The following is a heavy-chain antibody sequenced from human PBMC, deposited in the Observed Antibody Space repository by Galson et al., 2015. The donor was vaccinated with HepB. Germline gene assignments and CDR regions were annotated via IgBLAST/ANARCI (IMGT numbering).Heavy chain of an antibody. Sequence: SLRLSCAGSEFIFSDFTMNWVRQAPGKGLEWVSSISSSGYYTDYADSVKGRFTISRDNSKNFLYLQMRSLRVEDTAVYYCVREGGYDYFWGTYSGAYFESWGQGARVTVS. J-gene: IGHJ4*02. V-gene: IGHV3-21*06. CDR1: EFIFSDFT. D-gene: IGHD3-16*01. CDR2: ISSSGYYT. CDR3: VREGGYDYFWGTYSGAYFES.